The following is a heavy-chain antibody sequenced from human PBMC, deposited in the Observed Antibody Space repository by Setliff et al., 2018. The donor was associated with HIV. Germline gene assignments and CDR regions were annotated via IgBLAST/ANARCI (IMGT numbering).Heavy chain of an antibody. CDR2: ISSSSSYI. CDR3: AREDYNNYWEYWYFDL. D-gene: IGHD4-4*01. Sequence: GSLRLSCAASGFTFSSYSMNWVRQAPGKGLEWVSSISSSSSYIYYADSVKGRFTISRDNAKNSLSLQVNSLRAEDTAVYYCAREDYNNYWEYWYFDLWGRGTLVTVSS. V-gene: IGHV3-21*01. J-gene: IGHJ2*01. CDR1: GFTFSSYS.